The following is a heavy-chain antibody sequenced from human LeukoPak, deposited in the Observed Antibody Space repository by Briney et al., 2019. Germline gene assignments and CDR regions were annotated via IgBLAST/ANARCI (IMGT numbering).Heavy chain of an antibody. Sequence: GRSLRLSCAASGFTFSSDAMHWVRQAPGKGLEWVAVISYDGSNKYYADSVKGRFTISRPHSKNTLYLQMNSLRAEDPTVYYCARDQSRITIFGVVTHLYGMDVWGQGTTVTVSS. D-gene: IGHD3-3*01. V-gene: IGHV3-30-3*01. CDR2: ISYDGSNK. CDR3: ARDQSRITIFGVVTHLYGMDV. J-gene: IGHJ6*02. CDR1: GFTFSSDA.